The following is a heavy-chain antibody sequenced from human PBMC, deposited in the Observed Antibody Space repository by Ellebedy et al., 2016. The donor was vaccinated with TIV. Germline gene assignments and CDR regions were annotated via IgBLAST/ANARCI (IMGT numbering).Heavy chain of an antibody. CDR2: IHHSGRT. J-gene: IGHJ4*02. CDR3: ARSRPGWLKTVFDY. CDR1: GGSIGSFH. V-gene: IGHV4-59*01. Sequence: MPSETLSLTCIVSGGSIGSFHWSRIREPPGKGLEWIGYIHHSGRTNYNPSLKSRVTISVDTSKNLYSLQLTSVTAADTAVYYCARSRPGWLKTVFDYWGQGILVTVSS. D-gene: IGHD5-12*01.